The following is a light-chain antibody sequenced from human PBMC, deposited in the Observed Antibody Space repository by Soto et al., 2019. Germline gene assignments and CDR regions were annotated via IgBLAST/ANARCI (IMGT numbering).Light chain of an antibody. Sequence: QSVLTQPASVSGSPGQSITISCTGTSGDIGSYNRVSWYQQHPGKAPKLLIFEGSRRPSGVSNRFSGSKSGHTASLTISGLQAEDEADYYCCSFAGSSTFYVLGSGTKVTVL. J-gene: IGLJ1*01. CDR2: EGS. V-gene: IGLV2-23*01. CDR3: CSFAGSSTFYV. CDR1: SGDIGSYNR.